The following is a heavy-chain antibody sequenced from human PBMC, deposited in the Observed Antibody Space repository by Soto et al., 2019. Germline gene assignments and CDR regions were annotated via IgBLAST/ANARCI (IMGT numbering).Heavy chain of an antibody. CDR3: ARENWHFDY. J-gene: IGHJ4*02. V-gene: IGHV1-2*02. CDR1: GYSFSEFR. CDR2: VNPINGNT. Sequence: QVQLVQSGAEVKKPGASVKVSCKTSGYSFSEFRMHWVRQAPGQGLEWMGWVNPINGNTNYAQDFQGRVTMTRDASTNTVDMELSSLTSDDTSTVYCARENWHFDYWGQGTLITVSS.